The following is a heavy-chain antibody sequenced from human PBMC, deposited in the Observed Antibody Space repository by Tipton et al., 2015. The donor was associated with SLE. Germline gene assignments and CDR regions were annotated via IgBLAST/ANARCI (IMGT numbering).Heavy chain of an antibody. CDR3: ARDWDSGSTWDY. J-gene: IGHJ4*02. V-gene: IGHV4-38-2*02. D-gene: IGHD1-26*01. CDR1: DYSISSGYY. CDR2: IYQSGSS. Sequence: TLSLTCTVSDYSISSGYYWGWIRQPPGKGLEWIGSIYQSGSSYCNPSLRSRVTISVDTSKNQFSLNLSSVTAADTAVYYCARDWDSGSTWDYWGQGTLVTVSS.